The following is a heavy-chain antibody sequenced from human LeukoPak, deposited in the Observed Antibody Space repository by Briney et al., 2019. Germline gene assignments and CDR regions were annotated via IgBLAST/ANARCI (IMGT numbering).Heavy chain of an antibody. D-gene: IGHD2-15*01. CDR1: GFTFSGSW. J-gene: IGHJ4*02. Sequence: PGGSLRLSCTASGFTFSGSWMAWLRQAPGKGLEWVAIIKKDGSEKYYVDSMKGRFTISRDNAKNSLFLQMNSLRAEDTAIYYCTTDTWYSAGHWGQGTLVTVSS. CDR2: IKKDGSEK. CDR3: TTDTWYSAGH. V-gene: IGHV3-7*03.